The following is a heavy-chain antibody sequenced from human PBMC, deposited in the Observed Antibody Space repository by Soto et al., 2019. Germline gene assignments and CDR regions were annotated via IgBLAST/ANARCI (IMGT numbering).Heavy chain of an antibody. Sequence: LRLSCVASGFVFKNYEMNWVRQAPGKGLEWISYISNSGNTIYVADSMRGRFTISRDNAKNSLFLQMNSLRADDTAVYYCARDIDNRDYYYGLDVWGQGTTVTVS. J-gene: IGHJ6*02. CDR2: ISNSGNTI. CDR1: GFVFKNYE. V-gene: IGHV3-48*03. CDR3: ARDIDNRDYYYGLDV. D-gene: IGHD1-20*01.